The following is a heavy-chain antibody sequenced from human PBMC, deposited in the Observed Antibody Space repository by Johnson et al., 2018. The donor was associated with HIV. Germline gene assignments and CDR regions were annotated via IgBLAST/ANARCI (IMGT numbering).Heavy chain of an antibody. J-gene: IGHJ3*02. CDR2: IYSGGST. CDR3: ARGRVKLARVVVVARPAFDI. D-gene: IGHD2-15*01. Sequence: VQLVESGGGLVQPGGSLRLSCAASGFTVSSNYMSWVRQAPGKGLEWVSVIYSGGSTYYADSVKGRFTISRDNSKNTLYLQMNSLRAEDTAVYYCARGRVKLARVVVVARPAFDIWGQGTMVTVSS. V-gene: IGHV3-66*01. CDR1: GFTVSSNY.